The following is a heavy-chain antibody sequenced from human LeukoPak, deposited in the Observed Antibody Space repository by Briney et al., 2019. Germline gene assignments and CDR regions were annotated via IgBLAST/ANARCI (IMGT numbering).Heavy chain of an antibody. CDR1: GFTFSSYG. CDR2: ISYDGSNK. J-gene: IGHJ4*02. Sequence: PGGSLRLSCAASGFTFSSYGMHWVRQAPGKGLEWVAVISYDGSNKYYADSAKGRFTISRDNSKNTLYLQMNSLRAEDTAVYYCAKDQLDYWGQGTLVTVSS. CDR3: AKDQLDY. V-gene: IGHV3-30*18. D-gene: IGHD5-24*01.